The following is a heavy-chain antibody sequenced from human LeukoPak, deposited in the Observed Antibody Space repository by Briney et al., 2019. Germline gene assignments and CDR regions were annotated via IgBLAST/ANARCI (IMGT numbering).Heavy chain of an antibody. J-gene: IGHJ4*02. D-gene: IGHD3-3*01. CDR3: ARDGYDFWSAERGFDY. CDR2: ISAYNGNT. Sequence: ASVKVSCKASGYTFTGYGISWVRQAPGQGLEWMGWISAYNGNTNYAQNLQGRVTMTTDTSTSTAYMELRGLRSDDTAVYYCARDGYDFWSAERGFDYWGQGTLVTVSS. CDR1: GYTFTGYG. V-gene: IGHV1-18*01.